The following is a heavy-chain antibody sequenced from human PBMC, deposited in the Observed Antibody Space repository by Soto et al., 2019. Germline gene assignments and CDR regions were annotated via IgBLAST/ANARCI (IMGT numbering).Heavy chain of an antibody. CDR2: INPNSGDT. V-gene: IGHV1-2*02. Sequence: ASVKVSCKASGYTFTGYYVHWVRQAPGQGLEWMGWINPNSGDTYLAQRFQGRVTMNRDTSIGTAYMELRGLTSDDTAEYYCAKGGAIVAAGTRVYLYNALDVWRQGTTVTVSS. D-gene: IGHD1-26*01. J-gene: IGHJ6*02. CDR3: AKGGAIVAAGTRVYLYNALDV. CDR1: GYTFTGYY.